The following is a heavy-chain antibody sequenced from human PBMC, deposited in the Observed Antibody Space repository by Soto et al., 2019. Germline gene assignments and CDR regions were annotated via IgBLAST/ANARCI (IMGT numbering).Heavy chain of an antibody. CDR2: INPNSGGT. CDR3: ARGNHGYDFWSAYHV. D-gene: IGHD3-3*01. CDR1: GYTFTGNY. J-gene: IGHJ6*02. V-gene: IGHV1-2*04. Sequence: GASVKVSCKASGYTFTGNYMHWVRQAPGQGFEWMGWINPNSGGTNYAQKFQGWVTMTRDTSISTAYMELSRLRSDDTAVYYCARGNHGYDFWSAYHVWGQGTTVTVSS.